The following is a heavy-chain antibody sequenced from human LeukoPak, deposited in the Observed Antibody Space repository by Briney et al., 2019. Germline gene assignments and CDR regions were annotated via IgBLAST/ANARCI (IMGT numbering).Heavy chain of an antibody. Sequence: PSETLSLTCAVYGESFSGHSCSWIRQPPGKGLEWLGEINHSGTSNINPSLKSRVTMSVDTSRNQFSLRLTSVTAADTAEYYCARPSQFQLVHSATDYYYYGLDVWGQGTTVTVSS. J-gene: IGHJ6*02. D-gene: IGHD6-13*01. CDR3: ARPSQFQLVHSATDYYYYGLDV. V-gene: IGHV4-34*01. CDR1: GESFSGHS. CDR2: INHSGTS.